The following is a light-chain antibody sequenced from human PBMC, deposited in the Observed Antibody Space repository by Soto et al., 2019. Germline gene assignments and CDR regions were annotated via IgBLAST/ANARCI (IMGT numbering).Light chain of an antibody. J-gene: IGLJ2*01. CDR2: DVS. Sequence: QSVLTQPPSASGSPGQSVTISCTGTSSDVGGYHYVSWYQQHPGKAPKLMIYDVSKRPSGVPDRFSGSKSGYTASLTVSGLQAEDEADYYCSPYADSNNHVVFGGGTKLTVL. CDR3: SPYADSNNHVV. CDR1: SSDVGGYHY. V-gene: IGLV2-8*01.